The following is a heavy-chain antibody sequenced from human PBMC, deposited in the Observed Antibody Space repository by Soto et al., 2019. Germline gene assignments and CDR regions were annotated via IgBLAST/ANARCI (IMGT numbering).Heavy chain of an antibody. V-gene: IGHV3-30*18. CDR3: SKDRLESHSSSWYEFYYLDD. D-gene: IGHD6-13*01. Sequence: QVQLVESGGGVVQPGRSLRLSCAASGFTFSSYGMHWVRQAPGKGLEWVAVISYDGSNKYYADLVKGRFTISRDNSKNKIYLQLNIIRAEDTAVYYCSKDRLESHSSSWYEFYYLDDWGQGTLVTVSS. J-gene: IGHJ4*02. CDR1: GFTFSSYG. CDR2: ISYDGSNK.